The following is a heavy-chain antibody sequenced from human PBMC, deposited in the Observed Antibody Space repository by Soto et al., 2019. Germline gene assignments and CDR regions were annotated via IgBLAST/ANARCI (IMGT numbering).Heavy chain of an antibody. CDR3: ARDSVTMIVVVPWAFDI. CDR1: GYTFTSYG. D-gene: IGHD3-22*01. V-gene: IGHV1-18*04. CDR2: ISAYNGNT. J-gene: IGHJ3*02. Sequence: ASVKVSCKASGYTFTSYGISWVRQAPGQGLEWMGWISAYNGNTNYAQKLQGRVTMTTDTSTSTAYMELRSLRSDDTAMYYCARDSVTMIVVVPWAFDIWGQGXMVTV.